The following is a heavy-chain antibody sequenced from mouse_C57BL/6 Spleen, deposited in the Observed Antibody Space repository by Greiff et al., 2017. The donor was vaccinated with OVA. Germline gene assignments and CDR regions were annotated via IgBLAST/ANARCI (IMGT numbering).Heavy chain of an antibody. V-gene: IGHV5-17*01. CDR3: ARIGYYGSWYFDV. Sequence: EVHLVESGGGLVKPGGSLKFSCAASGFTFSDYGMHWVRQAPEKGLEWVAYISSGSSTIYYADTVKGRFTISRDNAKNTLFLQLTSLRSEDTAMYYCARIGYYGSWYFDVWGTGTTVTVSS. CDR2: ISSGSSTI. J-gene: IGHJ1*03. D-gene: IGHD1-1*01. CDR1: GFTFSDYG.